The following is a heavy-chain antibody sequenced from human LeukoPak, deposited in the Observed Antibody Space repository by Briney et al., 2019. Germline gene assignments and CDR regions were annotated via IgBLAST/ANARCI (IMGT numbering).Heavy chain of an antibody. D-gene: IGHD2-15*01. Sequence: SVTVSCKASGGTFTSYAISWVRQAPGQGLEWMGRIIPIFGTANYAQKFQGRVTITADKSTSTAYIELSSLRSEDTAVYYCARVSFCSGSSCYAGHDYWGQGTLVTVSS. CDR2: IIPIFGTA. J-gene: IGHJ4*02. CDR3: ARVSFCSGSSCYAGHDY. V-gene: IGHV1-69*06. CDR1: GGTFTSYA.